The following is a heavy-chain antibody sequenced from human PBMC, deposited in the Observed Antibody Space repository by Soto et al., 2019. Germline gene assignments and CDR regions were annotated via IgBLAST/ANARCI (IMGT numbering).Heavy chain of an antibody. V-gene: IGHV1-46*01. CDR1: GYTFTSYY. D-gene: IGHD6-13*01. J-gene: IGHJ4*02. CDR2: INPSGGST. CDR3: ARDFQVAAAGPRRDYFDY. Sequence: ASVKVSCKASGYTFTSYYMHWVRQAPGQGLEWMGIINPSGGSTSYAQKFQGRVTMTRDTSTSTVYMELSSLRSEDTAVYYCARDFQVAAAGPRRDYFDYWGQGALVTVSS.